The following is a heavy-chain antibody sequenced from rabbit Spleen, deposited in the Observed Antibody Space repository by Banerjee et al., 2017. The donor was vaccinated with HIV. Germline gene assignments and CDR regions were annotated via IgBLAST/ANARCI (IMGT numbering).Heavy chain of an antibody. D-gene: IGHD6-1*01. CDR2: NYNGDGST. Sequence: QEQLLESGGGLVKPEGSLTLTCTASGFSCSSSDYMCWVHQAPGKGLEWIVCNYNGDGSTFYANWVNGRLTISRSTSLNTRNLQMPSLTAADTATYFCARESEAGAAAYGYLLWGPGTLVTVS. CDR3: ARESEAGAAAYGYLL. CDR1: GFSCSSSD. V-gene: IGHV1S47*01. J-gene: IGHJ4*01.